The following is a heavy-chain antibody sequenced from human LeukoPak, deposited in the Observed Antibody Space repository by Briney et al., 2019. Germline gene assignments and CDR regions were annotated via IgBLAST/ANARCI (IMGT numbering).Heavy chain of an antibody. CDR2: VFHTGST. J-gene: IGHJ4*02. CDR1: GGSISNFY. CDR3: ARVYRRLLFDY. D-gene: IGHD2-8*01. Sequence: SETLSLTCTVSGGSISNFYWSWIRQPPGKGLEWIGYVFHTGSTNYNPSLASRVTTSVDTSKNQFSLRLSSVTAADTAVYYCARVYRRLLFDYWGQGTPVTVSS. V-gene: IGHV4-59*01.